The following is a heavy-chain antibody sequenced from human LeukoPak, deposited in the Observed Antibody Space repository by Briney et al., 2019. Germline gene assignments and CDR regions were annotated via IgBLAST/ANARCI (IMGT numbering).Heavy chain of an antibody. V-gene: IGHV1-46*01. CDR1: GYTLTSYY. CDR2: INPSGGST. J-gene: IGHJ4*02. D-gene: IGHD3-10*01. Sequence: GASVKVSCKASGYTLTSYYMHWVRQAPGQGLEWMGIINPSGGSTSYAQKFQGRVTMTRDTSTSTVYMELSSLRSEDTAVYYCARDGSFIQSGEFDFDCWGQGTLVTVSS. CDR3: ARDGSFIQSGEFDFDC.